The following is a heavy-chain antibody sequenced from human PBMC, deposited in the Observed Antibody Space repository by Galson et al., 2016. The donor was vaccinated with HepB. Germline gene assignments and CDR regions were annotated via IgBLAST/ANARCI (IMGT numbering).Heavy chain of an antibody. CDR2: ISKDGHNK. D-gene: IGHD2-2*01. Sequence: SLRLSCAASGFTFSGSPMHWVRQAPGKGLEWVAVISKDGHNKDYADSVKGRFTLSRDNSKNTLYLQMDSLRAEDTGVYYCAREGQDQLLWGYFDYWGQGTLVTLSS. V-gene: IGHV3-30*04. CDR3: AREGQDQLLWGYFDY. J-gene: IGHJ4*02. CDR1: GFTFSGSP.